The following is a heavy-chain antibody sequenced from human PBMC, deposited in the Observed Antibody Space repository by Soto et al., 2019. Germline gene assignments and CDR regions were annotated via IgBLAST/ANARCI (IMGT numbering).Heavy chain of an antibody. CDR2: IYYSGST. Sequence: PSETLSLTCTVSGGSMSSYYLSWIRQPPGKGLEWIGYIYYSGSTNYNPSLKSRVTISVDTSKNQFSLKLSSVTAADTAVYYCASFIAETGTSWFYPWGQQDLLTVSS. J-gene: IGHJ5*02. CDR1: GGSMSSYY. D-gene: IGHD6-13*01. CDR3: ASFIAETGTSWFYP. V-gene: IGHV4-59*01.